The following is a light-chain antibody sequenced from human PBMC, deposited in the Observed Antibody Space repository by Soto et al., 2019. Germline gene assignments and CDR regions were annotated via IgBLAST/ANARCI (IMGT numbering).Light chain of an antibody. CDR3: QQLNSFPFT. CDR2: AAS. J-gene: IGKJ3*01. Sequence: DIPLTQSPPFLSASVGDRVTISCRASQGISSYLAWYQQKPGKAPKLLIYAASTLQSGVPSRFTGSGSGTEFTLAISSLQPEDFATYYCQQLNSFPFTFGPGTKVDIK. V-gene: IGKV1-9*01. CDR1: QGISSY.